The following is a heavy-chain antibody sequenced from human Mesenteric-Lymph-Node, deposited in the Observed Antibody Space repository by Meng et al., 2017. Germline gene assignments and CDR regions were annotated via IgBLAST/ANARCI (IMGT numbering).Heavy chain of an antibody. CDR1: GYTFTSYY. CDR3: AREFPKNNDCPFDP. V-gene: IGHV1-2*06. D-gene: IGHD1/OR15-1a*01. J-gene: IGHJ5*02. Sequence: ASVKVSCKASGYTFTSYYMHWVRQAPGQGLEWMGRINPNSGGTNYAQKLQGRVTMTKDTSISTAYMELSRLRSDDTAVYYCAREFPKNNDCPFDPWGQGTLVTVSS. CDR2: INPNSGGT.